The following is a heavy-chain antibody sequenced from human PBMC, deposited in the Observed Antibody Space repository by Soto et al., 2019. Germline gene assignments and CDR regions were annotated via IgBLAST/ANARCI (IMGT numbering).Heavy chain of an antibody. J-gene: IGHJ4*02. V-gene: IGHV3-30-3*01. Sequence: QVQLVESGGGVVQPGRSPRLSCAASGFTFSSYAMHWVRQAPGKGLEWVAVISYDGSNKYYADSVKGRFTISRDNSKNTLYLQMNSLRAEDTAVYYCARALGTGAFDYWGQGTLVTVSS. CDR1: GFTFSSYA. CDR3: ARALGTGAFDY. CDR2: ISYDGSNK. D-gene: IGHD3-16*01.